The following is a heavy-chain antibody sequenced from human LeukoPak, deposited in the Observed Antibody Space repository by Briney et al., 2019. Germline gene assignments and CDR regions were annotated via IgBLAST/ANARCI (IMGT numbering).Heavy chain of an antibody. Sequence: SETLSLTCAVYGGSFSGYYWSWIRQPPGKGLEWIGEINHSGSTNYNPSLKSRVTISVDTSKNQFSLKLSSVTAADTAVYYCARESSSWFSVGRYYFDYWGQGTLVTVSS. D-gene: IGHD6-13*01. CDR3: ARESSSWFSVGRYYFDY. CDR2: INHSGST. V-gene: IGHV4-34*01. J-gene: IGHJ4*02. CDR1: GGSFSGYY.